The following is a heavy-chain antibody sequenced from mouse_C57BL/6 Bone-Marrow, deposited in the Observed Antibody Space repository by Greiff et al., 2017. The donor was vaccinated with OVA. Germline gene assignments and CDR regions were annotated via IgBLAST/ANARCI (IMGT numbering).Heavy chain of an antibody. V-gene: IGHV1-20*01. D-gene: IGHD1-1*01. Sequence: EVQGVESGPELVKPGDSVKISCKASGYSFTGYFMNWVMQSHGKSLEWIGRINPYNGDTFYNQKFKGKATLTVDKSSSTAHMELLSLTSEDSAVYYCAREGLLRSYYAMDYWGQGTSVTVSS. CDR1: GYSFTGYF. J-gene: IGHJ4*01. CDR3: AREGLLRSYYAMDY. CDR2: INPYNGDT.